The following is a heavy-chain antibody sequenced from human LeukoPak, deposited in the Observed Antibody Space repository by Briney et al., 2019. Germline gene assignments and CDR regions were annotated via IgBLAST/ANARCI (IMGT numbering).Heavy chain of an antibody. CDR1: GFTSSSYS. Sequence: GGSLRLSCAASGFTSSSYSMNWVRQAPGKGLESVSSISSSSSYIYYADSVKGRFTISRDNTKNSLYLQMNSLRAEDTAVYYCARAVRKQSYYFDYWGQGTLVTVSS. J-gene: IGHJ4*02. V-gene: IGHV3-21*01. CDR3: ARAVRKQSYYFDY. D-gene: IGHD4-11*01. CDR2: ISSSSSYI.